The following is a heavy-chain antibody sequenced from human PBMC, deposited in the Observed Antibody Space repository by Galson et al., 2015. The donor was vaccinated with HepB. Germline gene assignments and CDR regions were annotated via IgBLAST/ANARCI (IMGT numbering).Heavy chain of an antibody. Sequence: QSGAEVKKPGESLRISCKGSGYSFTSYWISWVRQMPGKGLEWMGRIDPSDSYTNYSPSFQGHVTISADKSISTAYLQWSSLKASDTAMYYCARLPVDTAMVGLYYIDYWGQGTLVTVSS. CDR1: GYSFTSYW. D-gene: IGHD5-18*01. J-gene: IGHJ4*02. CDR3: ARLPVDTAMVGLYYIDY. CDR2: IDPSDSYT. V-gene: IGHV5-10-1*01.